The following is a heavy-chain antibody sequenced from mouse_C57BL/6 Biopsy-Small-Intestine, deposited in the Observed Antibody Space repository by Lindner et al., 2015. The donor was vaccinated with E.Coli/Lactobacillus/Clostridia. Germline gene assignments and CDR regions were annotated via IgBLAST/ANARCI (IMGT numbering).Heavy chain of an antibody. D-gene: IGHD1-1*01. Sequence: VQLQESGAELARPGASVNLSCRASGYTFTNYAIGWVEQTTGQGLEWIGEIYPGGGNSYYSEKFKGKATLTADTSSSTAFMELRSLTSEDSAVYFCAREYGSSYGDFFDYWGQGTTLTVSS. V-gene: IGHV1-81*01. CDR2: IYPGGGNS. CDR3: AREYGSSYGDFFDY. CDR1: GYTFTNYA. J-gene: IGHJ2*01.